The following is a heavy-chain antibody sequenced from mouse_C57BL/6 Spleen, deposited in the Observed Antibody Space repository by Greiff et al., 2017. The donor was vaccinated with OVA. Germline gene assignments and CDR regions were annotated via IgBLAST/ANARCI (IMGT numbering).Heavy chain of an antibody. CDR2: IDPSDSYT. D-gene: IGHD1-1*01. CDR3: ARYPSITTVRGWYFDV. J-gene: IGHJ1*03. V-gene: IGHV1-50*01. Sequence: QVQLQQPGAELVKPGASVKLSCKASGYTFTSYWMQWVNQRPGQGLEWIGEIDPSDSYTNYNQKFKGKATLTVDTSSSTAYMQLSGLTSVDSAVYDDARYPSITTVRGWYFDVWGTGTTVTVSS. CDR1: GYTFTSYW.